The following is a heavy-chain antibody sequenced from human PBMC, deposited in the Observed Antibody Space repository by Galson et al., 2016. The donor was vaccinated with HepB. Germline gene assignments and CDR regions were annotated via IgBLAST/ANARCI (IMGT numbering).Heavy chain of an antibody. CDR3: ARDRRGYSGLDRGLDV. V-gene: IGHV1-69*13. J-gene: IGHJ3*01. D-gene: IGHD5-12*01. CDR1: GGTDSSDA. Sequence: SVKVSCKAPGGTDSSDAISWVRQAPGQGLEWMGVIIPIFGTTDYAQQLQGRVTITADEATGTTYMEVRSLTYEDTAVYYCARDRRGYSGLDRGLDVWGQGPRVTVVS. CDR2: IIPIFGTT.